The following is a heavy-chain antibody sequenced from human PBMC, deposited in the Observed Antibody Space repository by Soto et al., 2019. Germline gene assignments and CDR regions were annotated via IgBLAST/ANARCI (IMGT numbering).Heavy chain of an antibody. CDR2: ISYDGSNK. CDR1: GFTFSSYG. J-gene: IGHJ4*02. V-gene: IGHV3-30*18. D-gene: IGHD6-19*01. Sequence: QVQLVESGGGVVQPGRSLRLSCAASGFTFSSYGMHWVRQAPGKGLEWVAVISYDGSNKYYADSVKGRFTISRDNSKNTLYLQMNSLRAEDTAVYYCAKRGRYSSGWYVSDYWGQGTLVTVSS. CDR3: AKRGRYSSGWYVSDY.